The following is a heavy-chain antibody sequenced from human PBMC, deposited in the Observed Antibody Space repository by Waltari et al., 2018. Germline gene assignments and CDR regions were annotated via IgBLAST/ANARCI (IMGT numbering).Heavy chain of an antibody. V-gene: IGHV1-69-2*01. CDR3: ATVWGYSSSSDLRGVDY. Sequence: EVQLVQSGAEVKKPGATVKISCKVSGYTFTDYYMHWVQQAPRKGLEWMGLVDPEDGETIYAEKFQGRVTITADTSTDTAYMELGSLRSEDTAVYYCATVWGYSSSSDLRGVDYWGQGTLVTVSS. D-gene: IGHD6-6*01. CDR1: GYTFTDYY. J-gene: IGHJ4*02. CDR2: VDPEDGET.